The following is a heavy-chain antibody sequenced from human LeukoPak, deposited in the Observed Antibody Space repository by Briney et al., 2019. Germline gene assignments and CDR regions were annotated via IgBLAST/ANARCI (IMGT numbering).Heavy chain of an antibody. CDR2: IYHIGST. Sequence: SETLSLTCTVSGYSISSGYYWGWIRQPPGKGLEWIGSIYHIGSTFYNPSLKSRVTISVDTSKNQFSLKLSSVTAADTAVYYCARAPWFDPWGQGTLVTVSS. CDR1: GYSISSGYY. V-gene: IGHV4-38-2*02. CDR3: ARAPWFDP. J-gene: IGHJ5*02.